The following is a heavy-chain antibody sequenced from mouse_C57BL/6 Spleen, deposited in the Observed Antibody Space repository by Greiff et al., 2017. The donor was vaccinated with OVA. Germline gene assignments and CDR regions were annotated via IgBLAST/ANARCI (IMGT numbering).Heavy chain of an antibody. CDR1: GFTFSNYW. CDR3: TAGTVLSY. D-gene: IGHD4-1*01. CDR2: IRLKSDNYAT. V-gene: IGHV6-3*01. Sequence: EVQLVESGGGLVQPGGSMKLSCVASGFTFSNYWMNWVRQSPEKGLEWVAQIRLKSDNYATHYAESVKGRFTISRDDSKSSVYLQMNNLRAEDTGIYYCTAGTVLSYWGQGTTLTVSS. J-gene: IGHJ2*01.